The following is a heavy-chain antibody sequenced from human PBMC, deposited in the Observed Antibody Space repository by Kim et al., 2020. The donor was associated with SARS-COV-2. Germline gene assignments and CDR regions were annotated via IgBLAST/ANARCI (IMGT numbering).Heavy chain of an antibody. D-gene: IGHD2-15*01. CDR2: ISGSGGST. CDR3: AKERGYCSGGSCYSPHYGWLADY. V-gene: IGHV3-23*01. CDR1: GFTFSSYA. J-gene: IGHJ4*02. Sequence: GGSLRLSCAASGFTFSSYAMSWVRQAPGKGLEWVSAISGSGGSTYYADSVKGRFTISRDNSKNTLYLQMNSLRAEDTAVYYCAKERGYCSGGSCYSPHYGWLADYWGQGTLVTVSS.